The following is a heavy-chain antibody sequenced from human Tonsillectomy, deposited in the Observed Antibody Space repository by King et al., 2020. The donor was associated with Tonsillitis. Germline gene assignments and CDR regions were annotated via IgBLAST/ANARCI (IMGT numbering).Heavy chain of an antibody. CDR3: ARDHFIAAAGTDY. D-gene: IGHD6-13*01. V-gene: IGHV3-21*01. CDR1: GFTFSSYS. Sequence: VQLVESGGGLVKPGGSLRLSCAASGFTFSSYSMNWVRQAPGKGLEWVSSISSSSSYIYYADSVKGRFTISRDHAKNSLYLQMNSLRAEETAVYYCARDHFIAAAGTDYWGQGTLVTVSS. J-gene: IGHJ4*02. CDR2: ISSSSSYI.